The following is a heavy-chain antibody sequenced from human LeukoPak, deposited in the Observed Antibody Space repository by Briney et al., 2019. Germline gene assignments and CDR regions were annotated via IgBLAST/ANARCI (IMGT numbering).Heavy chain of an antibody. D-gene: IGHD6-6*01. J-gene: IGHJ4*02. V-gene: IGHV3-21*01. CDR3: ARDSSFDFDY. CDR2: ISSSSSYI. Sequence: GGSLRLSCAASGFTFSSYSMKWVRQAPGKGLEWVSSISSSSSYIYYADSVKGRFTISRDNAKNSLYLQMNSLRAEDTAVYYCARDSSFDFDYWGQGTLVTVSS. CDR1: GFTFSSYS.